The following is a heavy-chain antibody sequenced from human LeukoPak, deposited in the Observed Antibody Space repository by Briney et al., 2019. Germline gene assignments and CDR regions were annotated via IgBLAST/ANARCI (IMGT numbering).Heavy chain of an antibody. CDR3: ARDTGGSSGWYVSMDV. D-gene: IGHD6-19*01. J-gene: IGHJ6*03. CDR2: TYYRSKWYN. Sequence: SQTLSLTCAISGDSVSSNSAAWNWIRQSPSRGLEWLGRTYYRSKWYNDYAVSVKSRITINPDTSKNQFSLKLSSVTAADTAVYYCARDTGGSSGWYVSMDVWGKGTTVTISS. CDR1: GDSVSSNSAA. V-gene: IGHV6-1*01.